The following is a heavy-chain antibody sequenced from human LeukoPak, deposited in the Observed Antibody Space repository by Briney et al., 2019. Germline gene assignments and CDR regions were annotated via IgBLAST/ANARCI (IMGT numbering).Heavy chain of an antibody. Sequence: ASVKVSCKASGYTFTSYYMHWVRQAPGHGLEWMGIINPSGGSTSYAQKFQGRVTMTRDTSTSTVYMDLSSLSSEGTAVYYCARGGRERYSSGWTDAFDIWGQGTMVTVSS. V-gene: IGHV1-46*01. CDR3: ARGGRERYSSGWTDAFDI. CDR1: GYTFTSYY. J-gene: IGHJ3*02. D-gene: IGHD6-19*01. CDR2: INPSGGST.